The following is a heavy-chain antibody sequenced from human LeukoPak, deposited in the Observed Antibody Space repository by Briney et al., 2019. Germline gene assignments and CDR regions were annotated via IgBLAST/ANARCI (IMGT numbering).Heavy chain of an antibody. CDR3: AKSDSSGWYENAFDI. D-gene: IGHD6-19*01. Sequence: GGSLRLSCAASGFTFDDYAMHWVRQAPGKGLEWVSGISWNSGSIGYADSVKGRFTISRDNAKNSLYLQMNSLRAEDMALYYCAKSDSSGWYENAFDIWGQGTMVTVSS. CDR1: GFTFDDYA. V-gene: IGHV3-9*03. J-gene: IGHJ3*02. CDR2: ISWNSGSI.